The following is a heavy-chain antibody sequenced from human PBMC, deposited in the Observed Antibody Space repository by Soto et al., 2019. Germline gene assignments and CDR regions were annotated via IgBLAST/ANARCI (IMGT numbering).Heavy chain of an antibody. J-gene: IGHJ6*02. Sequence: ASVKVSCKASGYTFTSFHISWVRQASGQGLEWMGWMNPNSNNTGYIQKFQGRVTMTKNTSISAAYMELSSLRSEDTAVYYCARGEDFMDVWGQGTTVTVSS. CDR1: GYTFTSFH. CDR2: MNPNSNNT. V-gene: IGHV1-8*01. CDR3: ARGEDFMDV.